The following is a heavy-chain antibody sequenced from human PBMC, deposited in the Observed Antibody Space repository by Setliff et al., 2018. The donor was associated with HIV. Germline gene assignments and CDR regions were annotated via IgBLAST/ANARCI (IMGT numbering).Heavy chain of an antibody. J-gene: IGHJ3*02. Sequence: GAPVKVSCKASGYTFTSYAMHWVRQAPGQRLEWMGWINAGNGNTKYSQKFQGRVTITRDTSASTAYMELSSLRSEDTAVYYCATSFLNTMTSCPACPDAFDIWGQGTMVTVSS. V-gene: IGHV1-3*01. CDR2: INAGNGNT. CDR1: GYTFTSYA. CDR3: ATSFLNTMTSCPACPDAFDI. D-gene: IGHD3-22*01.